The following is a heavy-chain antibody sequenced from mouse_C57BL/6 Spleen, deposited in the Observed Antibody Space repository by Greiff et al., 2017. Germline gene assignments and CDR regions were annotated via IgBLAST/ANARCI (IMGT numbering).Heavy chain of an antibody. Sequence: VQGVESGAELVKPGASVKISCKASGYAFSSYWMNWVKQRPGKGLEWIGQISPGDGDTNYTGKFKGMATLTADKSSSTAYMQLSSLTSEDSAVYFCAKWDYDRYFEVWGTGTTVTVST. J-gene: IGHJ1*03. CDR1: GYAFSSYW. D-gene: IGHD2-4*01. CDR2: ISPGDGDT. V-gene: IGHV1-80*01. CDR3: AKWDYDRYFEV.